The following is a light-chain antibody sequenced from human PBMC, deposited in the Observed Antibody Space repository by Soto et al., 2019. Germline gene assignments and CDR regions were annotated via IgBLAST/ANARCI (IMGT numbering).Light chain of an antibody. CDR3: QQSYSSPPT. CDR2: AAS. V-gene: IGKV1-8*01. J-gene: IGKJ1*01. CDR1: QGISSY. Sequence: AIRMTQSPSSFSASTGYRFTITCRASQGISSYLAWYQQKPGKAPKLLIFAASSLQSGVPSRFSGSRSGPDFTLTISSLQPEDFATYYCQQSYSSPPTFGQGTKVDIK.